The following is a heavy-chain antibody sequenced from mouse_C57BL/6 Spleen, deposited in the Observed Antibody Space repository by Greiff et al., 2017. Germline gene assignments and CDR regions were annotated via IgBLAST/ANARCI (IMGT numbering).Heavy chain of an antibody. J-gene: IGHJ4*01. D-gene: IGHD2-4*01. CDR1: GFNIKDYY. CDR2: IDPEDGET. Sequence: EVKLQESGAELVKPGASVKLSCTASGFNIKDYYMHWVKQRTEQGLEWIGRIDPEDGETKYAPKFQGKATITADTSSNTADLQLSSLTSEDTAVYYCARRYDYDGYAMDYWGQGTSVTVSS. V-gene: IGHV14-2*01. CDR3: ARRYDYDGYAMDY.